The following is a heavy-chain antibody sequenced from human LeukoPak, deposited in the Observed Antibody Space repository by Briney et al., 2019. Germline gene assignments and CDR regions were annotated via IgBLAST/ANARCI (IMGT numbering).Heavy chain of an antibody. J-gene: IGHJ5*02. D-gene: IGHD2-15*01. CDR3: AKDRISEETYNWFDP. Sequence: GGSLRLSCAASGFTFSSYGMHWVRQAPGKGLEWVAVISYDGSNKYYADSVKGRFTISRDNSKNTLYLQMNSLRAEDTAVYYCAKDRISEETYNWFDPWGQGTLVVVSS. V-gene: IGHV3-30*18. CDR2: ISYDGSNK. CDR1: GFTFSSYG.